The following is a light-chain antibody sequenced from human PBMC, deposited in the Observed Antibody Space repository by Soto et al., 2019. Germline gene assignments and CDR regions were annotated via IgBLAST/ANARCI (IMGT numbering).Light chain of an antibody. Sequence: DIRMTQSPSTLSASVGDRVTITCRASQSISSWLAWYQQKPGKAPKLLVYDASSLESGVPSRFSGSGSGTEFTLTIGSLQPDDFATYYCQQHNTYPYTFGQGTKLEIK. J-gene: IGKJ2*01. V-gene: IGKV1-5*01. CDR3: QQHNTYPYT. CDR2: DAS. CDR1: QSISSW.